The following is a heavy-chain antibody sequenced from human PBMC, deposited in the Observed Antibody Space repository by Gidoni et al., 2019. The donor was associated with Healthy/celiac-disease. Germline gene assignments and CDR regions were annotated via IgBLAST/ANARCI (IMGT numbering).Heavy chain of an antibody. V-gene: IGHV3-21*01. CDR2: ISSSSSYI. CDR1: GFTFSSYS. D-gene: IGHD2-21*02. CDR3: ASGRGLVTASPFFDY. Sequence: EVQLVESGGGLVKPGGSLRLSCAASGFTFSSYSMNWVRQAPGKGLEWVSSISSSSSYIYYADSVKGRFTISRDNAKNSLYLQMNSLRAEDTAVYYCASGRGLVTASPFFDYWGQGTLVTVSS. J-gene: IGHJ4*02.